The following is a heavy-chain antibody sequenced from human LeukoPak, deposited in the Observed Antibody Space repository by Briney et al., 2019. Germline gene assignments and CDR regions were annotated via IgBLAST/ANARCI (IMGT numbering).Heavy chain of an antibody. CDR3: AKVPRLGIVGAYNWFDP. J-gene: IGHJ5*02. V-gene: IGHV3-23*01. D-gene: IGHD1-26*01. CDR2: ISGSGGST. Sequence: PGXSLRLSCAASGFTFSSYAMSWVRQAPGKGVEWVSAISGSGGSTYYADSVKGRFTISRDNSKNTLYLQMNSLRAEDTAVYYCAKVPRLGIVGAYNWFDPWGQGTLVTVSS. CDR1: GFTFSSYA.